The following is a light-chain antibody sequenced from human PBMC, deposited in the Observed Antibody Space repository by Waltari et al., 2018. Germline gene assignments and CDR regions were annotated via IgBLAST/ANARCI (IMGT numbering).Light chain of an antibody. CDR1: SSDVGNYNY. Sequence: QSALTQPPSASGSPGQSVTISCTGSSSDVGNYNYVSWYQQHPGKAPKLMIYEVTKRPSGVPDRFSGSKSGNTASLTVSGLQAEDEADYYCSSYAGSNNLMFDGGTKVTVL. CDR3: SSYAGSNNLM. J-gene: IGLJ3*02. V-gene: IGLV2-8*01. CDR2: EVT.